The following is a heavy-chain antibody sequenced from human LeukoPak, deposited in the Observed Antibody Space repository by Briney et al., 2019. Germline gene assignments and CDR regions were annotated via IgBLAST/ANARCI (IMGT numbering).Heavy chain of an antibody. CDR1: GDSITSSSYY. Sequence: TSETLPLTCTVSGDSITSSSYYWGWIRQPPGKGLEWIGSIYYSGSTYYNPSLKSRVTISVDTSKNQFSLKLSSVTAADTAVYYCARVIYDYAREAYYYYYMDVWGKGTTVTISS. CDR3: ARVIYDYAREAYYYYYMDV. V-gene: IGHV4-39*07. D-gene: IGHD3-16*01. J-gene: IGHJ6*03. CDR2: IYYSGST.